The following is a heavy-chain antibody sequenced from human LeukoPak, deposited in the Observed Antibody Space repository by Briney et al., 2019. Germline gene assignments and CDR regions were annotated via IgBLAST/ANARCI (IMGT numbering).Heavy chain of an antibody. Sequence: PSETLSLTCTVSGGSISSSSYYWGWIRQPPGKGLEWIGSIYYSGSTYYNPSLKSRVTISVDTSKNQFSLKLSSVTAADTAVYYCARHGGSIYGDHFIPWFDYWGQGTLVTVSS. J-gene: IGHJ4*02. D-gene: IGHD4-17*01. CDR1: GGSISSSSYY. CDR2: IYYSGST. CDR3: ARHGGSIYGDHFIPWFDY. V-gene: IGHV4-39*01.